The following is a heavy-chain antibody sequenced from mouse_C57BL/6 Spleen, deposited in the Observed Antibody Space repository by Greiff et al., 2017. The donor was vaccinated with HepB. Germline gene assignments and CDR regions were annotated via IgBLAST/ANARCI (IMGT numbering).Heavy chain of an antibody. CDR1: GYTFTNYW. V-gene: IGHV1-63*01. CDR3: ARSPYGSSYGYFGY. Sequence: QVQLQQSGAELVRPGTSVKMSCKASGYTFTNYWIGWAKQRPGHGLEWIGDIYPGGGYTNYNEKFKGKATLTADKSSSTAYMQFSSLTSEDSAIYYCARSPYGSSYGYFGYWGQGTPLTVSS. D-gene: IGHD1-1*01. CDR2: IYPGGGYT. J-gene: IGHJ2*01.